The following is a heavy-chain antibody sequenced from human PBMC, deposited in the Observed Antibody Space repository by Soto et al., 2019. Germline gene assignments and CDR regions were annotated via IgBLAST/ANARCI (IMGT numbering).Heavy chain of an antibody. CDR1: GFTFSSYA. J-gene: IGHJ4*01. Sequence: PGGSLRLSCSASGFTFSSYAMHWVRQAPGKGLEYVSGIRGNGDPPFYADSVKGRFTISRDNAKNSLYLQMNSLRPEDTALYYCAKDIREYSSGWTYFDYWGHGTLVTVSS. V-gene: IGHV3-64*04. CDR2: IRGNGDPP. CDR3: AKDIREYSSGWTYFDY. D-gene: IGHD6-19*01.